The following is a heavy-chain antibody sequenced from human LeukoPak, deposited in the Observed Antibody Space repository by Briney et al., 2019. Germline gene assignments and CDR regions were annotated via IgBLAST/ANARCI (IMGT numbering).Heavy chain of an antibody. V-gene: IGHV3-74*01. CDR3: ARVALWSDAYYGMDV. CDR1: GFTFSSYW. CDR2: INSDGSST. D-gene: IGHD5-18*01. Sequence: GGSLRLSCAASGFTFSSYWMHWVRQAPGKGLVWVSRINSDGSSTSYADSVKGRFTISRDNAKNTLYLQMNSLRAEDTAVYYCARVALWSDAYYGMDVWGQGTTVTVSS. J-gene: IGHJ6*02.